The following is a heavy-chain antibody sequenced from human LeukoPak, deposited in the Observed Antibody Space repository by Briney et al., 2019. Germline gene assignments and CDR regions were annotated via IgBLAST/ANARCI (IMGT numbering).Heavy chain of an antibody. D-gene: IGHD1-1*01. CDR2: ISASGSST. V-gene: IGHV3-23*01. CDR3: AKERGGTFNDDFDY. Sequence: GGSLRLSCAASGFTFISYAMSWVRQAPGKGLEWVAGISASGSSTYFADSVKGRFTLSRDNSKKLLYLHINNLRAEDTAVYYCAKERGGTFNDDFDYWGQGTLVTVS. CDR1: GFTFISYA. J-gene: IGHJ4*02.